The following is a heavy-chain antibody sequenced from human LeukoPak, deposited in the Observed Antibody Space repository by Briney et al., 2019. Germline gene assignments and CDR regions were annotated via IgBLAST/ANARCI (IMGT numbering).Heavy chain of an antibody. V-gene: IGHV4-59*08. J-gene: IGHJ3*02. Sequence: SETLSLTCTVPGGSISSHYWSWIRQPPGKGLEWIGNIYYSGSTNYNPSLKSRVTISVDTSKNQFSLKLSSVTAADTAVYYCPRPRDGYNFGAFVMWGQGTLVTVSS. CDR2: IYYSGST. D-gene: IGHD5-24*01. CDR3: PRPRDGYNFGAFVM. CDR1: GGSISSHY.